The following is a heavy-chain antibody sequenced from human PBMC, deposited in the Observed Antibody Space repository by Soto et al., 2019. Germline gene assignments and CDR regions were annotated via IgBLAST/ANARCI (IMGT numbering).Heavy chain of an antibody. Sequence: QVQLVQSGAEVKKPGASVKVSCKASGYTFTSYDINWVRQATGQGLEWMGWMNPNSGNTGYAQKFQGRVTMTRNASISTAYMELRSLRSEDTAVDSSARERSGGSRMDGWGQGTTVTVSS. J-gene: IGHJ6*02. CDR3: ARERSGGSRMDG. CDR2: MNPNSGNT. V-gene: IGHV1-8*01. D-gene: IGHD1-1*01. CDR1: GYTFTSYD.